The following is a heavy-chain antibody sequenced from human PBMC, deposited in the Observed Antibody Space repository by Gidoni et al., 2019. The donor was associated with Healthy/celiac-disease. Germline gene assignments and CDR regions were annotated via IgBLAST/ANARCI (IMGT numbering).Heavy chain of an antibody. V-gene: IGHV4-34*01. CDR2: INHSGST. Sequence: QVQLQQWGAGLLKPSETLYLTCAVYGGSFSGYYWSWIRQPPGKGLEWIGEINHSGSTNYNPSLKSRVTISVDTSKNQFSLKLSSVTAADTAVYYCARVAAVAGIRYWGQGTLVTVSS. D-gene: IGHD6-19*01. J-gene: IGHJ4*02. CDR1: GGSFSGYY. CDR3: ARVAAVAGIRY.